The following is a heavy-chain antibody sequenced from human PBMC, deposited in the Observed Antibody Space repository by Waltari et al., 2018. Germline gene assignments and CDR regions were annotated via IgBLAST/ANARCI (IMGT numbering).Heavy chain of an antibody. J-gene: IGHJ4*02. CDR1: GFSFSTYS. D-gene: IGHD3-16*01. Sequence: EVQLVESGGGLVKPGGSLRLSCAASGFSFSTYSMNWVRQVPGKGLWWISSISADSSYRHYAESVKGRFTVSRDNAKNSLSLQINSLRAEDTAVYYCASGGWGFYLGYWGQGALVTVSS. CDR2: ISADSSYR. CDR3: ASGGWGFYLGY. V-gene: IGHV3-21*01.